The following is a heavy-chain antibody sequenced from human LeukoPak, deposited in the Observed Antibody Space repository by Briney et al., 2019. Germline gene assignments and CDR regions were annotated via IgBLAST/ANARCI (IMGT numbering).Heavy chain of an antibody. V-gene: IGHV3-23*01. Sequence: GGSLRLSCAASGFTFSSYAMSWVRQAPGKGLEWVSAISGSGGSTYYADSVRGRFTISRDNSKNTLYLQMNSLRAKDTALYYCVKALTLSGTYLGDWGQGTLVTVFS. J-gene: IGHJ4*02. CDR2: ISGSGGST. CDR1: GFTFSSYA. D-gene: IGHD3-10*01. CDR3: VKALTLSGTYLGD.